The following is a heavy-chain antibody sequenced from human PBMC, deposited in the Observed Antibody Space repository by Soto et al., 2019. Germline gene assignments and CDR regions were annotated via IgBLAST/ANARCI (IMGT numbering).Heavy chain of an antibody. CDR3: ARSLAAGQAFDAFDI. CDR1: GGTFSSYA. D-gene: IGHD6-13*01. J-gene: IGHJ3*02. Sequence: QVQLVQSGAEVKKPGSSVKVSCKASGGTFSSYAISWVRQAPGQGLEWMGGIIPIFGTANYAQKFQGRVTITADESTSTDYMELSSLRSEDTSVYYCARSLAAGQAFDAFDIWGQGTMVTVSS. CDR2: IIPIFGTA. V-gene: IGHV1-69*01.